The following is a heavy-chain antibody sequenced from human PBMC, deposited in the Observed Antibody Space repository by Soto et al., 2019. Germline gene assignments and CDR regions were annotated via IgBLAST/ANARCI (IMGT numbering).Heavy chain of an antibody. CDR1: GFSLSTSGVA. V-gene: IGHV2-5*01. J-gene: IGHJ4*02. Sequence: QITLKESGPTVVKPTQTLTLTCTFSGFSLSTSGVAVGWIRQPPGKALERLAPICWNDDKRYSPSLKSMITLTKDTYENPEVLTKDNRDPADQATYFSAHLQSTGGSCYDVQLCLFYFDSWGQRTLVSVSS. D-gene: IGHD2-15*01. CDR2: ICWNDDK. CDR3: AHLQSTGGSCYDVQLCLFYFDS.